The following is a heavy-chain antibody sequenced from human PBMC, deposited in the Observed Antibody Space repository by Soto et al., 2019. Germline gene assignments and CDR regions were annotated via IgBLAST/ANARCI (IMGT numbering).Heavy chain of an antibody. Sequence: QVQLQESGPGLVKPSGTLSLTCAVSGGSISSSNWWSWVRQPPGKGLEWIGEIYHSVSTNYNPSLKSRVTISVDKSKNQFSLKRSSVTAADTAVYYCARDRYGDYPEIYYYYYGMDVWGHGTTVTVSS. CDR3: ARDRYGDYPEIYYYYYGMDV. V-gene: IGHV4-4*02. J-gene: IGHJ6*02. CDR1: GGSISSSNW. CDR2: IYHSVST. D-gene: IGHD4-17*01.